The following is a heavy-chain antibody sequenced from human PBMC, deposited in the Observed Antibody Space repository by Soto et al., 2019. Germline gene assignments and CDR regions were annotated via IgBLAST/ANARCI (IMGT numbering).Heavy chain of an antibody. J-gene: IGHJ4*02. CDR2: IYSGGST. V-gene: IGHV3-66*01. Sequence: EVQLVESGGGLVQPGGSLRLSCAASGFTVSTKYMSWVRQAPGKGLEWVSVIYSGGSTFYADSVRGRLTISRDNSKNTGNLQMNSLRAEDTAVYYCARDPWAADYWGQGTLVTVSS. CDR1: GFTVSTKY. CDR3: ARDPWAADY. D-gene: IGHD3-16*01.